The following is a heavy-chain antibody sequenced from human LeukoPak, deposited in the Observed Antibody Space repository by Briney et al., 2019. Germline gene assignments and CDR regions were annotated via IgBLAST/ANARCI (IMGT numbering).Heavy chain of an antibody. V-gene: IGHV4-4*08. J-gene: IGHJ5*02. Sequence: SETLSLTCTVSNDSISSYCCSWVRQPPGKGLEWIGFMCPSGRTDYNPSLKSRVTMSIDTSKNQLSMELRFLTAADTAVYYCATSYDGKTAPYDLWGHGTLVTVSS. CDR1: NDSISSYC. CDR3: ATSYDGKTAPYDL. D-gene: IGHD4-23*01. CDR2: MCPSGRT.